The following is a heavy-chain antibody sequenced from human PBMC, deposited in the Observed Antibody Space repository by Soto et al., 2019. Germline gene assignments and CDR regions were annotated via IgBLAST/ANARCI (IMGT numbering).Heavy chain of an antibody. J-gene: IGHJ4*02. CDR2: INAGNGNT. D-gene: IGHD2-21*02. Sequence: GASVKVSCKASGYTFTSYAMHWVRQAPGQRLEWMGWINAGNGNTKYSQKFQGRVAITRETCASTAYMELSSLRSEDTAVYYCARSIVVVTALDYWGQGTLVTVSS. CDR3: ARSIVVVTALDY. V-gene: IGHV1-3*01. CDR1: GYTFTSYA.